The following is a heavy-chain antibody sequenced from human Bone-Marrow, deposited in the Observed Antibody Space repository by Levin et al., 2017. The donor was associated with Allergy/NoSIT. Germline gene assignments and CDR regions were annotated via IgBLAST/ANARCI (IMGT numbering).Heavy chain of an antibody. D-gene: IGHD2-2*01. CDR1: GFTFSRNW. CDR2: IKNDGGGT. Sequence: GGSLRLSCAASGFTFSRNWMHWVRQAPGKGLVWVSGIKNDGGGTTYADSVKGRFTISRDNAKNTLYLQMNSLRAEDTAVYYCARDTRSFFDCWGQGTLVTVSS. CDR3: ARDTRSFFDC. J-gene: IGHJ4*02. V-gene: IGHV3-74*01.